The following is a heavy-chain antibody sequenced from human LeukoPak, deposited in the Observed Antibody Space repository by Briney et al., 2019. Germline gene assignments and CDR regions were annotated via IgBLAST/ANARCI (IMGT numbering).Heavy chain of an antibody. CDR2: MNPNSGNT. CDR1: GYTFTSYG. D-gene: IGHD6-19*01. J-gene: IGHJ4*02. V-gene: IGHV1-8*02. Sequence: ASVKVSCKASGYTFTSYGISWVRQAPGQGLEWMGWMNPNSGNTGYAQKFQGRVTMTRNTSISTAYMELSSLRSEDTAVYYCARGLHSSGWFFDYWGQGTLVTVSS. CDR3: ARGLHSSGWFFDY.